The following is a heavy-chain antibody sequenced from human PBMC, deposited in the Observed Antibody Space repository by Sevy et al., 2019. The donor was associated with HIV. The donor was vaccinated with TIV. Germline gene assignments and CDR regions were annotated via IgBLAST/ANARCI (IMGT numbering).Heavy chain of an antibody. Sequence: GGSLRLSCAASGFTVSSNYMSWVRQAPGKGLEWVSVIYSGGSTYYADSVKGRFTISRDNSKNTLYLQMNSLGAEDTAVYYCARDLGYCSGGSCYDYAFDIWGQGTMVTVSS. J-gene: IGHJ3*02. CDR3: ARDLGYCSGGSCYDYAFDI. D-gene: IGHD2-15*01. CDR1: GFTVSSNY. CDR2: IYSGGST. V-gene: IGHV3-53*01.